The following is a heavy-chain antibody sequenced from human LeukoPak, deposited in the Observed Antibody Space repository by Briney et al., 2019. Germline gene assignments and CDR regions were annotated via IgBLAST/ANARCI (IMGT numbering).Heavy chain of an antibody. CDR1: GGSISSSSYY. V-gene: IGHV4-39*01. J-gene: IGHJ4*02. CDR3: ARQTDYYDSSGYYPGADYFDY. CDR2: IYYSGST. Sequence: SETLSLTCTVSGGSISSSSYYWGWIRQPPGKGLEWIGSIYYSGSTYYNPSLKSRVTISVDTSKNQFSLKLSSVTAAETAVYYCARQTDYYDSSGYYPGADYFDYWGQGTLVTVSS. D-gene: IGHD3-22*01.